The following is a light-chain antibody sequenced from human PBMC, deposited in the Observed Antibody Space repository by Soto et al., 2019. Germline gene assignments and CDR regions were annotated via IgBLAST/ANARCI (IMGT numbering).Light chain of an antibody. CDR2: DVN. V-gene: IGLV2-14*01. Sequence: QSALTQPASVSGSPGQSITFSCTGTSSDLGSYDYVSWHQRHPGKAPKLIIYDVNNRPSGVSSRFSGSKSGNTASLTISGLQTEDEADYYCCSFSTSGTHVFGTGTKVTVL. J-gene: IGLJ1*01. CDR1: SSDLGSYDY. CDR3: CSFSTSGTHV.